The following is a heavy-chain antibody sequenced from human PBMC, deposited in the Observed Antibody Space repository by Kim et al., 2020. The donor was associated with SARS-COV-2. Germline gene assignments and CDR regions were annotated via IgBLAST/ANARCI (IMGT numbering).Heavy chain of an antibody. D-gene: IGHD6-13*01. Sequence: ASVKVSCKTSGYTFANYGITWVRKAPGQGLERMGWISDFSGNTNYARKVQGRATMTTDTSTSTAYMKLRSLIADDTAIYYCASDLRALIATADTYDTYYGMDVRSQRTTVTVS. CDR3: ASDLRALIATADTYDTYYGMDV. J-gene: IGHJ6*02. CDR1: GYTFANYG. V-gene: IGHV1-18*04. CDR2: ISDFSGNT.